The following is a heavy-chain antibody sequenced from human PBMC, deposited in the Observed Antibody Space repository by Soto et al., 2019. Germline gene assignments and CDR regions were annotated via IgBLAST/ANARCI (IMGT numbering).Heavy chain of an antibody. CDR1: GFTFSSYW. CDR2: IKQDGSEK. J-gene: IGHJ6*02. V-gene: IGHV3-7*05. Sequence: PGGSLRLSCAASGFTFSSYWMSWVRQAPGKGLEWVANIKQDGSEKYYVDSVKGRFTISRDKAKNSLYLQMNSLRAEDTAVYYCARDSEGSGYSYGPFYYYGMDVWGQGTTVTVSS. D-gene: IGHD5-18*01. CDR3: ARDSEGSGYSYGPFYYYGMDV.